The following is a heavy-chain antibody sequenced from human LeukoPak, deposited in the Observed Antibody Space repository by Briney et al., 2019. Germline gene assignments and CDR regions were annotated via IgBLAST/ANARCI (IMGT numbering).Heavy chain of an antibody. Sequence: GGSLRLSCAASGFIFSSYVMHWVRQAPGKGLEWVAVISHDGSNKYYADSVKGRFTISRDNSKNTLYLQMNSLRAEDTAVYYCARFSSSHYYYGMDVWGQGTTVTVSS. CDR1: GFIFSSYV. CDR3: ARFSSSHYYYGMDV. D-gene: IGHD6-6*01. CDR2: ISHDGSNK. J-gene: IGHJ6*02. V-gene: IGHV3-30-3*01.